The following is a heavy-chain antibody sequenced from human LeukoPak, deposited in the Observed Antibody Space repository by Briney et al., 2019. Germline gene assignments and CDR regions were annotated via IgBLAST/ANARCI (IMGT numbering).Heavy chain of an antibody. V-gene: IGHV1-18*01. CDR3: ARANLRRGVVNWFDP. D-gene: IGHD3-10*01. CDR1: GYTFTSYG. J-gene: IGHJ5*02. Sequence: ASVKVSCKASGYTFTSYGITWVRQAPGQGLEWMGWISAYNGNTNYAQKLQGRVTMTTDTSTSTAYMELRSLRSDDTAVYYCARANLRRGVVNWFDPWGQGTLVTVSS. CDR2: ISAYNGNT.